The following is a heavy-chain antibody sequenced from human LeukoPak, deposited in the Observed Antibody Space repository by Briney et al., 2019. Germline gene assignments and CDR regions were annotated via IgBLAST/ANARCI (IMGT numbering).Heavy chain of an antibody. Sequence: SETLSLTCSVSGASISGYYWSWIRQPPGKGLEWFGHIYYSGSTTYNPSLKSRVTISVDTSKNQFSLKLSSVTTADTAVYYCARCLSRCNNGFDIWGQGTMVTVSS. CDR3: ARCLSRCNNGFDI. V-gene: IGHV4-59*01. CDR1: GASISGYY. D-gene: IGHD2/OR15-2a*01. J-gene: IGHJ3*02. CDR2: IYYSGST.